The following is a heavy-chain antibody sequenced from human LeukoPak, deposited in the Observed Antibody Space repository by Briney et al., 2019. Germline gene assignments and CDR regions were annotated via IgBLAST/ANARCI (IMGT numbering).Heavy chain of an antibody. CDR1: GYTFTSYG. J-gene: IGHJ1*01. CDR3: ARDTFAIAAATYFQH. Sequence: ASVKVSCKASGYTFTSYGISWVRQAPGQGLEWMGWISAYNGNTNYAQKLQGRVTMTTDTSTSTAYMELRSLRSDDTAVYYCARDTFAIAAATYFQHWGQGTLVAVSS. V-gene: IGHV1-18*01. D-gene: IGHD6-13*01. CDR2: ISAYNGNT.